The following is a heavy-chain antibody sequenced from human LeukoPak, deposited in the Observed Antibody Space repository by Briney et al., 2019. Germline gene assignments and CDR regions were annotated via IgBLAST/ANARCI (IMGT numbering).Heavy chain of an antibody. V-gene: IGHV4-39*01. CDR1: GGSISSSSYY. Sequence: KPSETLSLPCAVSGGSISSSSYYWGWIRQPPGKGLEWIGSIYYSGSTYYNPSLKSRVTRSVDTSKNQFSLKLSSVTAADTAVYYCARQTPYSSSWFDYWGQGTLVTVSS. D-gene: IGHD6-13*01. CDR3: ARQTPYSSSWFDY. CDR2: IYYSGST. J-gene: IGHJ4*02.